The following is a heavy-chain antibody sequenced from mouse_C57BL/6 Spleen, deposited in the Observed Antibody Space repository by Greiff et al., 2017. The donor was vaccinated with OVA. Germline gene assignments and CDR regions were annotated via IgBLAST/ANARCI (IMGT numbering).Heavy chain of an antibody. D-gene: IGHD2-12*01. CDR2: INPYNGGT. Sequence: VQLKQSGPVLVKPGASVKMSCKASGYTFTDYYMNWVKQSHGKSLEWIGVINPYNGGTSYNQKFKGKATVTVDKSSSTAYMELNSLTSEDSAVYYCARLRWMDYWGQGTSVTVSS. CDR1: GYTFTDYY. J-gene: IGHJ4*01. CDR3: ARLRWMDY. V-gene: IGHV1-19*01.